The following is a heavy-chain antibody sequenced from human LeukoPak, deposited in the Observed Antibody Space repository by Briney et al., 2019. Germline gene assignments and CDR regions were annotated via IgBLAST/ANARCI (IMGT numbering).Heavy chain of an antibody. CDR3: VRDRFYSFDY. V-gene: IGHV3-48*01. J-gene: IGHJ4*02. Sequence: GGSLRLSCAASGFTFSSYSMNWVRQAPGMGLEWISYISSSSSAIYYADSVKGRFTISRDNAKNSLYLQMNSLRGEDTAVYYCVRDRFYSFDYWGQGTLVTVSS. CDR1: GFTFSSYS. CDR2: ISSSSSAI.